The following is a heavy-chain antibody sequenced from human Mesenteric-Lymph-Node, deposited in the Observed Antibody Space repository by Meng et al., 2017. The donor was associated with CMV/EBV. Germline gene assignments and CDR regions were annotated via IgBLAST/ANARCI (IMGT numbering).Heavy chain of an antibody. Sequence: SETLSLTCTVSGGSISSSSYYWGWIRQPPGKGLEWIGSIYYSGSTYYNPSLKSRVTISVDTSKNQFSLKLSSVTAADTAVYYCARLPGSYRRPGEDYFDYWGQGTLVTVSS. CDR3: ARLPGSYRRPGEDYFDY. V-gene: IGHV4-39*01. CDR2: IYYSGST. D-gene: IGHD3-16*01. J-gene: IGHJ4*02. CDR1: GGSISSSSYY.